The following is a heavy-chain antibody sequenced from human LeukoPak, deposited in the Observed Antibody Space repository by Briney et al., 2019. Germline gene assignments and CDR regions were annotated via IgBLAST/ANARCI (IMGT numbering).Heavy chain of an antibody. CDR3: AEGHSGTPFNY. CDR2: IWSDGSNK. J-gene: IGHJ4*02. Sequence: GGSLRLSCAASGFTFSSYGMHWVRQAPGKGLEWVAVIWSDGSNKYYADSVKGRFTISRDNSKDTLYLQMNSLRAEDTAVYYCAEGHSGTPFNYWGQGTLVTVSS. CDR1: GFTFSSYG. V-gene: IGHV3-33*06. D-gene: IGHD6-19*01.